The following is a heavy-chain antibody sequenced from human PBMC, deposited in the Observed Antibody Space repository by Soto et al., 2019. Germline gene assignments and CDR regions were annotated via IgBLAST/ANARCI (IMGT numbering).Heavy chain of an antibody. CDR3: ARHPGYYDILTGYTTYYFDY. V-gene: IGHV4-34*01. Sequence: SETLSLTCAVYGGSFSGYYWSWIRQPPGKGLEWIGEVNHSGSTNYNPSLKSRVTISVDTPKNQFSLKLSSVTAADTAVYYCARHPGYYDILTGYTTYYFDYWGQGILVTVSS. J-gene: IGHJ4*02. CDR1: GGSFSGYY. CDR2: VNHSGST. D-gene: IGHD3-9*01.